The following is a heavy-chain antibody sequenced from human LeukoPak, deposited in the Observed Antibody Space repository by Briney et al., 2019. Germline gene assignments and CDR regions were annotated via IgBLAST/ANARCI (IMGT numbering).Heavy chain of an antibody. CDR3: ARKLYDSSRYGQTYYFDY. CDR2: ISAYNGHT. Sequence: GASVKVSCKASGYTFSSYGISWVRQAPGQGLEWMGWISAYNGHTNYAQKLQGRVTMTTDTSTSTAYMELRSLRSDDTAVFYCARKLYDSSRYGQTYYFDYWGQGTLVTVSS. J-gene: IGHJ4*02. V-gene: IGHV1-18*01. CDR1: GYTFSSYG. D-gene: IGHD3-22*01.